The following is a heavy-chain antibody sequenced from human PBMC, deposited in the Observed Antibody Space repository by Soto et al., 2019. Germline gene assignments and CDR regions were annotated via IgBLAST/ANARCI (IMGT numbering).Heavy chain of an antibody. D-gene: IGHD4-17*01. CDR2: IYYSGST. Sequence: PSETLSLTCTVSGGSISTYYWSWIRQPPGKGLEWIGYIYYSGSTNYNPSLKSRVTISVDTSKNQFSLKLSSVTAADTAVYYCARQGLRRGFDYWGQGTLVTVSS. CDR1: GGSISTYY. V-gene: IGHV4-59*08. J-gene: IGHJ4*02. CDR3: ARQGLRRGFDY.